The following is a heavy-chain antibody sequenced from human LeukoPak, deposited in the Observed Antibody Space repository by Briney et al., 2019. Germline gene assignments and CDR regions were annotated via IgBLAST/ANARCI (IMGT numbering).Heavy chain of an antibody. D-gene: IGHD2-2*01. V-gene: IGHV3-15*01. J-gene: IGHJ4*02. CDR3: TTDHFLRYCSSTSCYSYFDY. CDR1: GFTFSNAW. Sequence: PGGSLRLSCAASGFTFSNAWMSWVRQAPGKGLEWVGRIKSKTDGGTTDYAAPVKGRFTISRDDSKNTLYLQMNSLKTEDTAVYYCTTDHFLRYCSSTSCYSYFDYWSQGTLVTVSS. CDR2: IKSKTDGGTT.